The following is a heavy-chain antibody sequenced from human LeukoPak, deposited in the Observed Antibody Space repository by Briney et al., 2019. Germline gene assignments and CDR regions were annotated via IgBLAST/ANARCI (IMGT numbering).Heavy chain of an antibody. V-gene: IGHV1-8*01. J-gene: IGHJ5*02. D-gene: IGHD3-22*01. CDR1: GYTFTSYD. CDR2: MNPNSGNT. Sequence: APVTVSCKASGYTFTSYDINWVRQATGQGLEWMGWMNPNSGNTGYAQKFQGRVTMTRNTSISTAYMELSSLRSEDTAVYYCARGGGLTYYYDSSGANWFDPWGQGTLVTVSS. CDR3: ARGGGLTYYYDSSGANWFDP.